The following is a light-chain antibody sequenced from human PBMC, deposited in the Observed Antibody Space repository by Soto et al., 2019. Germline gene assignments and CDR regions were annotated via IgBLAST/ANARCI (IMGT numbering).Light chain of an antibody. V-gene: IGKV3-20*01. J-gene: IGKJ1*01. CDR1: QSFGGSY. CDR2: GAS. CDR3: QQYGRSRT. Sequence: EIVLTQSPGTLSLSPGERASLSCRASQSFGGSYLAWYQQKPGQAPGLLIYGASTRATGIPDRFSGSGSGTNFTLTISRLEPEDFAVYYCQQYGRSRTFGQGTKVDIK.